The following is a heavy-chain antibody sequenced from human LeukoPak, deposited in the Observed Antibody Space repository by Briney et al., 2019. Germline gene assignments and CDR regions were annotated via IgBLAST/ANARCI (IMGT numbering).Heavy chain of an antibody. CDR1: GFSLSTSGMH. J-gene: IGHJ4*02. V-gene: IGHV2-70*04. Sequence: SGPALVKPTQTLTLTCTFSGFSLSTSGMHVSWIRQPPEKALEWLARIDWDDDKFYSTSLKTRLTISKDTSKNQVVLTMTNMDPVDTATYYSARVRCGGDCYPDYWGQGTLVTVSS. CDR3: ARVRCGGDCYPDY. D-gene: IGHD2-21*02. CDR2: IDWDDDK.